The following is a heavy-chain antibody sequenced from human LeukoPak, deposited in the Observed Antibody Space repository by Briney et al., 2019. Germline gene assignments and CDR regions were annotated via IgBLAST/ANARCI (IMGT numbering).Heavy chain of an antibody. D-gene: IGHD2-2*01. J-gene: IGHJ5*02. V-gene: IGHV3-7*01. Sequence: GGSLRLSCAASGFTFSSYSMNWVRQAPGKGLEWVANIKQDGGEKYYVDSVKGRFTISRDNAKNSLYLQMNSLRAEDTAVYYCARDFHCSSTSCYGLGWFDPWGQGTLVTVSS. CDR2: IKQDGGEK. CDR3: ARDFHCSSTSCYGLGWFDP. CDR1: GFTFSSYS.